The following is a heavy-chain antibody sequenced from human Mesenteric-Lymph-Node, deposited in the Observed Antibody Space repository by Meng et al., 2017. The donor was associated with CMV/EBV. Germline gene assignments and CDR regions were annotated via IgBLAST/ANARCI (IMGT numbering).Heavy chain of an antibody. CDR2: INPNSGGT. J-gene: IGHJ4*02. CDR3: ARGALGYCSSTSCYYY. Sequence: ASVKVSCKASGYTFTGYYMHWVRQAPGQGLEWMGWINPNSGGTNYAQKFQGRVTMTRDTSISTAYMELSSLRSEDTAVYYCARGALGYCSSTSCYYYWGQGTLVTVSS. D-gene: IGHD2-2*01. CDR1: GYTFTGYY. V-gene: IGHV1-2*02.